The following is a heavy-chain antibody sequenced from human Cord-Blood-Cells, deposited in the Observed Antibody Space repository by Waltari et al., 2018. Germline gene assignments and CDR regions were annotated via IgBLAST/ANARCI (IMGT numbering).Heavy chain of an antibody. Sequence: QVQLLQCGAVLLKPSDTLSLTCAVHGGSFTCYYWSWICHPPGKGLEWIGEINHSGSTNYNPSLKSRVTISVDTSKNQFSLKLSSVTAADTAVYYCARGGGADCSSTSCYVDYWGQGTLVTVSS. V-gene: IGHV4-34*01. CDR1: GGSFTCYY. CDR2: INHSGST. J-gene: IGHJ4*02. CDR3: ARGGGADCSSTSCYVDY. D-gene: IGHD2-2*01.